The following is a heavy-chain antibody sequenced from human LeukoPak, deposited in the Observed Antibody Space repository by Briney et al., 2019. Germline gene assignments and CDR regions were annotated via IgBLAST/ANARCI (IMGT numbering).Heavy chain of an antibody. Sequence: PSETLSLTCAVYGGSFSGYYWSWIRQPPGKGLEWIGEINHSGSTNYNPSLKSRVTISVDTSKNQFSLKLSSVTAADTAVYYCARHAGAYYYGSVPRVWLEPSFDYWGQGTLVTVSS. J-gene: IGHJ4*02. D-gene: IGHD3-10*01. CDR2: INHSGST. CDR3: ARHAGAYYYGSVPRVWLEPSFDY. CDR1: GGSFSGYY. V-gene: IGHV4-34*01.